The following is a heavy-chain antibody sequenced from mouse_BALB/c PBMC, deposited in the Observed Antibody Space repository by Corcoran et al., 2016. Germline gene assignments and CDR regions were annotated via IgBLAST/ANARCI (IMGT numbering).Heavy chain of an antibody. CDR2: IDPANGNT. Sequence: EVQLQQSGAELVKPGASVKLSCTASGFNIKDTYMHWVKQRPEQGLEWIGRIDPANGNTKYDPNVQGKATITADTSSNTAYLQLSSLTSEDTAVYYCARWDWYFDVWGAGTTVTVSS. CDR3: ARWDWYFDV. V-gene: IGHV14-3*02. CDR1: GFNIKDTY. J-gene: IGHJ1*01.